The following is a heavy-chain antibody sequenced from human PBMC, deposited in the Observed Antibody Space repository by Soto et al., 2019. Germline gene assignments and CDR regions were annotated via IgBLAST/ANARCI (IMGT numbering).Heavy chain of an antibody. J-gene: IGHJ4*02. Sequence: GGSLRLSCAASGFTFSSYAMSWVRQAPGKGLEWVSAISGSGGSTYYADSVKGRFTISRDNSKNTLYLQMNSLRAEDTAVYYCARDSSGDYYFDYWGQGTLVTVSS. V-gene: IGHV3-23*01. CDR2: ISGSGGST. CDR3: ARDSSGDYYFDY. D-gene: IGHD4-17*01. CDR1: GFTFSSYA.